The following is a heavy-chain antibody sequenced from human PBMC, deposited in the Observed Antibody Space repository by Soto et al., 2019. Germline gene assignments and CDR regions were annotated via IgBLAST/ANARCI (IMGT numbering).Heavy chain of an antibody. CDR2: IKSRTDGETT. Sequence: GGSLRLSCAASGFTFSNAYLSWVRQAPGKGLEWVAHIKSRTDGETTDYSAPVKGRFTISRDDSKDTLHLQMNSLKIEDTALYYCTRVGYFGELRFSSWGQGTLVTVSS. D-gene: IGHD1-26*01. CDR1: GFTFSNAY. CDR3: TRVGYFGELRFSS. V-gene: IGHV3-15*01. J-gene: IGHJ5*02.